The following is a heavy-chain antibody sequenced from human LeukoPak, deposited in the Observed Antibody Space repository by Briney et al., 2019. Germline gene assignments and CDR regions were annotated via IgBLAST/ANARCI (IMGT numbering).Heavy chain of an antibody. D-gene: IGHD3-3*01. CDR3: ARGSEDAYDFWSGHMDV. CDR2: IIPIFGTA. CDR1: GGTFSSYA. Sequence: GSSVKVSCKASGGTFSSYAISWVRQAPGQGLEWMGGIIPIFGTANYAQKFQGRVTITADESTSTAYMELSSLRSEDTAVYYCARGSEDAYDFWSGHMDVWGQGTTVTVSS. J-gene: IGHJ6*02. V-gene: IGHV1-69*01.